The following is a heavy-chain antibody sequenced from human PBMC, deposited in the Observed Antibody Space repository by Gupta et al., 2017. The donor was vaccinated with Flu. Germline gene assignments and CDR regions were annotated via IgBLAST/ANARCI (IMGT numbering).Heavy chain of an antibody. CDR1: GYTFTDHF. CDR2: INPSSGAT. CDR3: AREVEKGGLDF. V-gene: IGHV1-2*02. Sequence: QVQLLQSGPEVKKPGASVRVSCKTSGYTFTDHFFHWVRQAPGQGLEWVAWINPSSGATTYAQSFQGRVTVTRDTAITTAYMEVSRLTSDDTAIYYCAREVEKGGLDFWGQGTLVTVSS. D-gene: IGHD3-16*01. J-gene: IGHJ4*02.